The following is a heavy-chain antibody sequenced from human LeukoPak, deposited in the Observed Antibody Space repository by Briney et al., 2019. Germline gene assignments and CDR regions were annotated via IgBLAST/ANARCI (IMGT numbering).Heavy chain of an antibody. CDR2: ITTSGGSA. CDR3: AKDGRFFGVATYYYYMDV. D-gene: IGHD3-3*01. Sequence: GESLRLSCAASGFTFSSYAMSWVRRAPGKGLEWVSGITTSGGSASYADSVKGRFTISRDNSKNTLYLQMNSLRAEDTAVYYCAKDGRFFGVATYYYYMDVWGKGTTVTVSS. J-gene: IGHJ6*03. CDR1: GFTFSSYA. V-gene: IGHV3-23*01.